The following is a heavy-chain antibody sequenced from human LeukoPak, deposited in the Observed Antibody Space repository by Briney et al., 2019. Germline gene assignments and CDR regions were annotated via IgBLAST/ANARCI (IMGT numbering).Heavy chain of an antibody. CDR1: GFTFINYG. V-gene: IGHV3-30*04. CDR3: ARGFYDSSGSDY. J-gene: IGHJ4*02. D-gene: IGHD3-22*01. CDR2: LSYDGSLK. Sequence: GGSLRLSCAASGFTFINYGIHWVRQTPGKGLEWVAVLSYDGSLKYYADFVAGRFTISRDDSKNTVYLQMSSLRAEDTALYYCARGFYDSSGSDYWGQGTLVTVSS.